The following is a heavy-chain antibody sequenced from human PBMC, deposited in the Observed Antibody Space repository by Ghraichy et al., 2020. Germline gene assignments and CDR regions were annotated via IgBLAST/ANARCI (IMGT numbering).Heavy chain of an antibody. D-gene: IGHD3-22*01. CDR3: ARDGGYYDSSGYGMDV. J-gene: IGHJ6*02. CDR2: IWYDGSNK. Sequence: GESLNISCAASGFTFSSYGMHWVRQAPGKGLEWVAVIWYDGSNKYYADSVKGRFTISRDNSKNTLYLQMNSLRAEDTAVYYCARDGGYYDSSGYGMDVWGQGTTVTVSS. V-gene: IGHV3-33*01. CDR1: GFTFSSYG.